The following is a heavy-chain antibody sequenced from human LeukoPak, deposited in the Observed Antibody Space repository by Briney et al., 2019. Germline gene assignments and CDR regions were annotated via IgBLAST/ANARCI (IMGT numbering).Heavy chain of an antibody. CDR1: GFTFSSYS. CDR2: ISSSSSYI. J-gene: IGHJ4*02. CDR3: ATISSGWLFDY. D-gene: IGHD6-19*01. V-gene: IGHV3-21*01. Sequence: GGSLRLSCAASGFTFSSYSMNWVRQAPGKGLEWVSSISSSSSYIYYADSAKGRFTISRDNAKNSLYLQMNSLRAEDTAVYYCATISSGWLFDYWGQGTLVTVSS.